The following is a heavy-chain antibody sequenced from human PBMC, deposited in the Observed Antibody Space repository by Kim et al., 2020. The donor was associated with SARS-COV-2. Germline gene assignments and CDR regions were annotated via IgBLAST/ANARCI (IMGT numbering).Heavy chain of an antibody. D-gene: IGHD3-3*01. J-gene: IGHJ4*02. CDR2: IDPDGNTA. V-gene: IGHV3-74*01. CDR1: GFTFSTYW. CDR3: VRGSNAWRGVDY. Sequence: GGSLRLSCAASGFTFSTYWMHWVRQAPGKGLSCVSRIDPDGNTADCAPSVKGRFTISRDNAKNTLYLQMNSLRAEDTAVYYCVRGSNAWRGVDYWGQGTLVTVSS.